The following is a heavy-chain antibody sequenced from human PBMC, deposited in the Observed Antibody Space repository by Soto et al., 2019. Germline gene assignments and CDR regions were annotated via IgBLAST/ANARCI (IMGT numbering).Heavy chain of an antibody. V-gene: IGHV4-59*08. CDR1: GGSISSYY. CDR3: ARHMTTVTTFDY. J-gene: IGHJ4*02. CDR2: IYYSGST. Sequence: ETLSLTCTVSGGSISSYYWSWIRQPPGKGLEWIGYIYYSGSTNYNPFLKSRVTISVDTSKNQFSLKLSSVTAADTAVYYCARHMTTVTTFDYSGQGNLVTVS. D-gene: IGHD4-17*01.